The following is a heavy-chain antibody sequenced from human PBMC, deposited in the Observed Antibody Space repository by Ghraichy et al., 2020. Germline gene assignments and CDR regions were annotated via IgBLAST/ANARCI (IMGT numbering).Heavy chain of an antibody. V-gene: IGHV1-2*04. CDR2: INPNSGGT. CDR1: GYTFTGYY. J-gene: IGHJ5*02. Sequence: ASVKVSCKASGYTFTGYYMHWVRQAPGQGLEWMGWINPNSGGTNYAQKFQGWVTMTRDTSISTAYMELSRLRSDDTAVYYCARGIAAPAEGDWFDPWGQGTLVTVSS. D-gene: IGHD2-2*01. CDR3: ARGIAAPAEGDWFDP.